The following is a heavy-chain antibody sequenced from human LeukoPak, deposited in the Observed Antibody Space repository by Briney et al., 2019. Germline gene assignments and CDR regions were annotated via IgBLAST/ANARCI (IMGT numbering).Heavy chain of an antibody. Sequence: VASVKVSCKVSGYTLTELSMHWVRQAPGKGLEWMGGFDPEDGETIYAQKFQGRVTMTEDTSTDTAYMELSSLRSEDTAVYYCATVSGKRIAAAGRTNWFDPWGQGTLVTVSS. V-gene: IGHV1-24*01. CDR2: FDPEDGET. D-gene: IGHD6-13*01. J-gene: IGHJ5*02. CDR1: GYTLTELS. CDR3: ATVSGKRIAAAGRTNWFDP.